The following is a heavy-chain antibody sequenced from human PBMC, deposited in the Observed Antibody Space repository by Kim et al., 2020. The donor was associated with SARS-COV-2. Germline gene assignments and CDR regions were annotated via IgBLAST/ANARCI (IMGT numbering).Heavy chain of an antibody. V-gene: IGHV4-59*01. CDR3: AREAPYLNGMDV. CDR2: IYYSGST. J-gene: IGHJ6*01. Sequence: SETLSLTCTVSGGSISSYYWSWIRQPPGKGLEWIGYIYYSGSTNYNPTLKSRVTISVDTSKNQFSLKLSSVTAADTAVYYCAREAPYLNGMDVWGQGTTVTVSS. CDR1: GGSISSYY.